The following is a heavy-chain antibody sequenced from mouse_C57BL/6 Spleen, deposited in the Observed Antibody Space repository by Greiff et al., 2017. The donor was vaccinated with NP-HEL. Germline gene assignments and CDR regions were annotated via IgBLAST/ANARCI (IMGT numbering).Heavy chain of an antibody. D-gene: IGHD3-1*01. V-gene: IGHV5-17*01. CDR1: GFTFSDYG. Sequence: EVQLVESGGGLVKPGGSLKLSCAASGFTFSDYGMHWVRQAPEKGLEWVAYISSGSSTIYYADTVKGRFTISRDNAKKTLFLQMTSLRSEDTAMYYCARGLRFDYWGQGTTLTVSS. CDR3: ARGLRFDY. CDR2: ISSGSSTI. J-gene: IGHJ2*01.